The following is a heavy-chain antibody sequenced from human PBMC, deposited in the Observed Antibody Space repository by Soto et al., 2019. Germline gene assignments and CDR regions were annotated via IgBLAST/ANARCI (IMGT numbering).Heavy chain of an antibody. CDR2: IFHSGST. Sequence: QVQLQESGPGLVKPSGTLSLTCAVFGGSISNSNWWTWLRQPPGKGLDWIGEIFHSGSTNYNSSLRGRVTISVDKANNQFSLKLSSVTAADTAVYYCAHRPIVGAAIWGQGTLVTVSS. CDR3: AHRPIVGAAI. D-gene: IGHD1-26*01. V-gene: IGHV4-4*02. CDR1: GGSISNSNW. J-gene: IGHJ4*02.